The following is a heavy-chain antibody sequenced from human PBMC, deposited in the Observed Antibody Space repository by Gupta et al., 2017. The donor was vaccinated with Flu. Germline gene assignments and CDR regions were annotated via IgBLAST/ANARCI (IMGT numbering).Heavy chain of an antibody. J-gene: IGHJ4*02. Sequence: QVQLVQSGAEVKKPGSSLKVSCNASGGTFSNYGISWVRQAPGQGLEWMGLIVPLFGTVTYAPKFQDRVSFTGGPSPGTASMELSSLRREDTAVYYCAKTGAWLQSQISRDHWGQGTLVTVSS. CDR2: IVPLFGTV. CDR3: AKTGAWLQSQISRDH. D-gene: IGHD5-24*01. V-gene: IGHV1-69*01. CDR1: GGTFSNYG.